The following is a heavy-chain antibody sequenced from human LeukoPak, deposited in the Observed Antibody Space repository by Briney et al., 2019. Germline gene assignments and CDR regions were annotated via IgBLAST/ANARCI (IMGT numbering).Heavy chain of an antibody. Sequence: ASVKVSCKASGYTFTSYDINWVRQATGQGLEWMGWMNSNSGNTGYAQKFQGRVTMTRNTSISTAYMELSSLRSEDTAVYYCARAGGDRTVTTFLAGDAFDIWGQGTMVTVSS. CDR2: MNSNSGNT. D-gene: IGHD4-17*01. CDR1: GYTFTSYD. J-gene: IGHJ3*02. V-gene: IGHV1-8*01. CDR3: ARAGGDRTVTTFLAGDAFDI.